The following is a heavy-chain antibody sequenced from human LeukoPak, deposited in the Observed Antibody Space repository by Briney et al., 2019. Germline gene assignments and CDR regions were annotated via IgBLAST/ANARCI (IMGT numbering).Heavy chain of an antibody. Sequence: GGSLRLSCAASGFTFSSYAMSWVRQAPGKGLEWVSAISGSGGSTYYADSVKGRFAISRDNSKSTLYLHMNSLRAEDTGVYYCANIPNLFGPDYWGQGSLVTVSS. CDR2: ISGSGGST. CDR1: GFTFSSYA. V-gene: IGHV3-23*01. J-gene: IGHJ4*02. CDR3: ANIPNLFGPDY. D-gene: IGHD3-16*01.